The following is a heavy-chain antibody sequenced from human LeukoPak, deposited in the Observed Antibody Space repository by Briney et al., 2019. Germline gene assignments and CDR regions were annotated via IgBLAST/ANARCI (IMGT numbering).Heavy chain of an antibody. J-gene: IGHJ4*01. CDR1: RCTFIDYY. D-gene: IGHD3-10*01. V-gene: IGHV3-23*01. CDR3: AKIPLGSHWVDFDY. CDR2: ISGSGGST. Sequence: GCSLTLSRPPSRCTFIDYYMMWLRQAPPRGLEWVAGISGSGGSTCYADSVKGRFTISSANSQNTLYLQMTSVRGEDTAVYYCAKIPLGSHWVDFDYWGQGTLVTVSS.